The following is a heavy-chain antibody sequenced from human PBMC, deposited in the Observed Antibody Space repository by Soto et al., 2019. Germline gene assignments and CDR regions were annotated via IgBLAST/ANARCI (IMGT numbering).Heavy chain of an antibody. Sequence: WGSLRLSCAASGFTFSSYAMSWVRQAPGKGLEWVSAISGSGGSTYYADSVKGRFTISRDNSKNTLYLQMNSLRAEDTAVYYCAKAPAMTTVTTWIDPWGQGTLVTVSS. CDR1: GFTFSSYA. D-gene: IGHD4-17*01. CDR3: AKAPAMTTVTTWIDP. J-gene: IGHJ5*02. CDR2: ISGSGGST. V-gene: IGHV3-23*01.